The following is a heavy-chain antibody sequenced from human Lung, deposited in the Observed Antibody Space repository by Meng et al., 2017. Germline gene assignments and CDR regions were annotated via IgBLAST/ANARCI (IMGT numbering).Heavy chain of an antibody. CDR1: RYTFPDYW. J-gene: IGHJ4*02. V-gene: IGHV1-2*06. CDR3: ARDEDISAAGKLFGDY. D-gene: IGHD6-13*01. Sequence: VQLGQSGAEVKKPGASVKVSCKASRYTFPDYWLHWVRRAPGQGLEWMGRINPKSGDTHYAQRFQGRVTMTGDTSISTAYMELSGLRPDDTAMYYCARDEDISAAGKLFGDYWGQGTLVTVSS. CDR2: INPKSGDT.